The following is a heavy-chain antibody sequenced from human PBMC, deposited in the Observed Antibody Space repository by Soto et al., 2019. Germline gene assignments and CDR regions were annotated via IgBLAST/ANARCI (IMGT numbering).Heavy chain of an antibody. CDR2: IYDTGISGYTPST. J-gene: IGHJ6*02. Sequence: SETLSLTCSVSGGSITSYYCSWSRRPPGKGLEWIAYIYDTGISGYTPSTSYNPSLKSRVTMSVDTSKSQFSLKLTSVTAADTAVYYCARGEDAFFYYGLDVWGQGITVTFSS. V-gene: IGHV4-59*13. CDR3: ARGEDAFFYYGLDV. CDR1: GGSITSYY.